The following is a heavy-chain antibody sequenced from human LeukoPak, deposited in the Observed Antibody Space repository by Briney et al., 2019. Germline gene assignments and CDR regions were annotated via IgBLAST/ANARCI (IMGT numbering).Heavy chain of an antibody. CDR3: ARERTLTSCYDY. Sequence: ASVKVSCKASGYTFTGYYMHWVRQAPGQALEWMGWINPNSGGTNYAQKFQGRVTMTRDTSISTAYMELSRLRSDDTAVYYCARERTLTSCYDYWGQGTLVTVSS. V-gene: IGHV1-2*02. CDR1: GYTFTGYY. D-gene: IGHD2-15*01. CDR2: INPNSGGT. J-gene: IGHJ4*02.